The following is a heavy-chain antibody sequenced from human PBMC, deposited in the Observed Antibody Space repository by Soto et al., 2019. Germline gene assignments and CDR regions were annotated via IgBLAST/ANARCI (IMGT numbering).Heavy chain of an antibody. J-gene: IGHJ6*02. CDR3: ASYYYGSGSSAYYYGMDV. CDR1: GCSISSSSYY. CDR2: IYYSGST. D-gene: IGHD3-10*01. V-gene: IGHV4-39*01. Sequence: SETLSLTCTVSGCSISSSSYYWGWIRQPPGKGLEWIGSIYYSGSTYYNPSLKSRVTISVDTSKNQFSLKLSSVTAADTAVYYCASYYYGSGSSAYYYGMDVWGQGTTVTVSS.